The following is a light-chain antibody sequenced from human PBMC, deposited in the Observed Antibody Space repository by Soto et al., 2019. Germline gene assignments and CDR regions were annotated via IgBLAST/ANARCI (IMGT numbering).Light chain of an antibody. Sequence: IVMTQSPATLSVSPGQRATLSCRASLSVSSNLAWYHHKPGRAPRLRIYFASTRATGIPARFSGSGSGTEFTLSINSMQSEDFSVYYSQQYNDWYTFGQETKLEIK. V-gene: IGKV3-15*01. CDR1: LSVSSN. J-gene: IGKJ2*01. CDR3: QQYNDWYT. CDR2: FAS.